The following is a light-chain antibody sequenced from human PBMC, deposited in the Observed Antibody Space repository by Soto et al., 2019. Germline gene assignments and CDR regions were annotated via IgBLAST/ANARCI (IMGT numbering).Light chain of an antibody. CDR3: QHRGGWSLA. Sequence: EIVLTQSPAILSLSPGERATLSCRASENIDSSLGWYQQKPGQPPRLVIYDASNRVTGFPARFSGSGSETDFTLTISSLEPEDFAVYYCQHRGGWSLAFGQGTKLEIK. CDR2: DAS. J-gene: IGKJ2*01. V-gene: IGKV3-11*01. CDR1: ENIDSS.